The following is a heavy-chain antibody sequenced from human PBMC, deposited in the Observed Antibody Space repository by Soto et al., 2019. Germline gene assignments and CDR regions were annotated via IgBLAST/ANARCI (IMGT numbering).Heavy chain of an antibody. CDR1: GGTFSSYA. Sequence: QVQLVQSGAEVKKPGSSVKVSCKASGGTFSSYAISWVRQAPGQGLEWMGGIIPIFGTANYAQKFQGRVTITADESTSTAYMELSSLRSEDTALYYCARGYYSSSSRYYYGMDVWGQGTTVTVSS. D-gene: IGHD6-6*01. J-gene: IGHJ6*02. V-gene: IGHV1-69*01. CDR3: ARGYYSSSSRYYYGMDV. CDR2: IIPIFGTA.